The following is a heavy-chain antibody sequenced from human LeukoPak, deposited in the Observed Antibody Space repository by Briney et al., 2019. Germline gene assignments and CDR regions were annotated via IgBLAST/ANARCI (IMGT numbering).Heavy chain of an antibody. V-gene: IGHV3-23*01. D-gene: IGHD1-14*01. J-gene: IGHJ3*02. CDR2: ISGSGFT. Sequence: GGSLRLSCATSGFTFKNYVMNWVRQARGKGLEWGLSISGSGFTYYPDSVKGRFIISRDSSNNTLFLQMNSLRAEDSALYFCAKGSQESPRTMLDAFDMWGQGTVVIVSS. CDR1: GFTFKNYV. CDR3: AKGSQESPRTMLDAFDM.